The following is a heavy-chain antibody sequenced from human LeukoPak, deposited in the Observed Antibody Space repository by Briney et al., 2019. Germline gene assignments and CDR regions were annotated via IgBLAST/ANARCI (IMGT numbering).Heavy chain of an antibody. CDR2: ITPGNGNT. J-gene: IGHJ4*02. CDR3: AREAPSSTWSFDN. CDR1: GYSFTTYA. V-gene: IGHV1-3*01. D-gene: IGHD6-13*01. Sequence: GASVKVSCKASGYSFTTYALHWVRQAPGQRPEWMGWITPGNGNTKYSQKFQGRVAITRDITASTASLDLSSLRSEDTAVYYCAREAPSSTWSFDNWGQGTLVTVSS.